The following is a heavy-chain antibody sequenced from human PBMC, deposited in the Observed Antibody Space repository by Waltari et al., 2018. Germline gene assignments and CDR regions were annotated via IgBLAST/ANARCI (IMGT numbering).Heavy chain of an antibody. J-gene: IGHJ6*02. V-gene: IGHV5-51*01. D-gene: IGHD2-2*01. CDR2: SCPGDSDT. CDR1: GYSFTSYW. Sequence: EVQLVQSGAEVKKPGESLKISCKGSGYSFTSYWIGWVRQMPGKGLEWMGISCPGDSDTRYSPSFQGQVTISADKSISTAYLQWSSLKASDTAMYYCARGYCSSTSCYPGMDVWGQGTTVTVSS. CDR3: ARGYCSSTSCYPGMDV.